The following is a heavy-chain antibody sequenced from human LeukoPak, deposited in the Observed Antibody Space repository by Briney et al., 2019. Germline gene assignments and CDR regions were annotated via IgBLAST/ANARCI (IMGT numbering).Heavy chain of an antibody. CDR3: ARGSYVQQRQDLFDY. CDR1: GFTFTNYW. CDR2: MNSDGGST. V-gene: IGHV3-74*01. Sequence: GGSLRLSCAASGFTFTNYWMHWVRQAPGKGLVWVSRMNSDGGSTTYADSVKGRFTISRDNAKSSLYLQMNSLRAEDTAVYYCARGSYVQQRQDLFDYWGQGTLVTVSS. J-gene: IGHJ4*02. D-gene: IGHD6-13*01.